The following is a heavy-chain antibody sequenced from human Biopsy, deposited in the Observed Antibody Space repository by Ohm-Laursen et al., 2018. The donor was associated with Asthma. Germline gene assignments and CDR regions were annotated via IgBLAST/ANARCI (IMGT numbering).Heavy chain of an antibody. CDR3: ASDFPKDYVRYNFQF. V-gene: IGHV1-24*01. Sequence: ASVNASCKISGYSLTDLSMHWVRRAPGQGLEWMGGHDHEEGGTVNARRFQGRVTMTEDTSTDTAYMELSSLSSDDPAVYYCASDFPKDYVRYNFQFWGQGTLVTVPS. CDR1: GYSLTDLS. CDR2: HDHEEGGT. J-gene: IGHJ4*02. D-gene: IGHD4-17*01.